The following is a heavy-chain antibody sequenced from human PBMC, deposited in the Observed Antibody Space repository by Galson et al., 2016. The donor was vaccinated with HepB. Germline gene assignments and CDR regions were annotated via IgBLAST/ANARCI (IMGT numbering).Heavy chain of an antibody. D-gene: IGHD1-20*01. CDR2: ISSSGSYI. CDR1: GFTFSSYA. Sequence: SLRLSCAASGFTFSSYAMHWFRQAPGKGLEWVSFISSSGSYIYYADSVKGRFTISRDNAKNSLFLQMNSLRAEDTAVYYCARGIPGNAFDYWGQGTLVPVSS. J-gene: IGHJ4*02. CDR3: ARGIPGNAFDY. V-gene: IGHV3-21*01.